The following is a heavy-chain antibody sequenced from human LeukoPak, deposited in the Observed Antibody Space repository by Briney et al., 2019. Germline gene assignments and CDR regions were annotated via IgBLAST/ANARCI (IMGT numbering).Heavy chain of an antibody. Sequence: GASVMVSCKASECTFTAYYMHWVRQAPGQGLEWMGRINPNGGGTNYAQKFQGRVTMTSDTSISTAYMQLSRLRSDDTAVYYCASAYRNYGSGSYYNGFDLWGQGTLVTVS. J-gene: IGHJ5*02. CDR2: INPNGGGT. D-gene: IGHD3-10*01. CDR3: ASAYRNYGSGSYYNGFDL. V-gene: IGHV1-2*06. CDR1: ECTFTAYY.